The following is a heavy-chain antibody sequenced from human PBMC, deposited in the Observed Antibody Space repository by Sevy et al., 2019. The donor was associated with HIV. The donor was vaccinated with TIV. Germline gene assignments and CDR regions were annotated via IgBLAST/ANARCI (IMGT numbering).Heavy chain of an antibody. CDR3: ASFGWLLIISGDVFEI. CDR1: AYSVSSAYS. J-gene: IGHJ3*02. CDR2: IYQSGNT. Sequence: SETLSLTCAVSAYSVSSAYSWGWIRQPPGKGLGWIGNIYQSGNTYYNPSLKSRVTISVETSNNQFSLRLTSVTAADTAVYYCASFGWLLIISGDVFEIWGQGTMVTVSS. D-gene: IGHD3-9*01. V-gene: IGHV4-38-2*01.